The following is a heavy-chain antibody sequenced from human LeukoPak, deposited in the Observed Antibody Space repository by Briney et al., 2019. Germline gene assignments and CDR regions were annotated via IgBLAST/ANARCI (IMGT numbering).Heavy chain of an antibody. CDR2: INHSGST. CDR1: GGSFSGYY. V-gene: IGHV4-34*01. Sequence: TASETLSLTCAVYGGSFSGYYWSWIRQPPGKGLEWIGEINHSGSTNYNPSLKSRVTISVDTSKNQFSLKLSFVTAADTAVYYCATWLVVGVYWGQGTLVTVSS. D-gene: IGHD1-26*01. CDR3: ATWLVVGVY. J-gene: IGHJ4*02.